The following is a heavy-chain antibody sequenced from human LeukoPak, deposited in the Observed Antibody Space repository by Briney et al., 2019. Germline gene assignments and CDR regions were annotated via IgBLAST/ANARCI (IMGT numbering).Heavy chain of an antibody. Sequence: GGSLRLSCAVSGFTVSNNYMSWVRQAPGKGLEWVSVIYILGSAYYADSVKGRFTISRDNSKNTLYLQMNSLRAEDTGVYYCARGHVASWIPGEWGQGTLVTVSS. CDR3: ARGHVASWIPGE. V-gene: IGHV3-66*01. J-gene: IGHJ4*02. CDR1: GFTVSNNY. D-gene: IGHD5-18*01. CDR2: IYILGSA.